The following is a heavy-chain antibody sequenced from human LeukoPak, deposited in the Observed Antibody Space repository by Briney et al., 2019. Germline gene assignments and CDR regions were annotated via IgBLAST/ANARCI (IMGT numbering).Heavy chain of an antibody. D-gene: IGHD3-22*01. Sequence: SETLSLTCTVSGGSISSSSYYWGWIRQPPGKGLEWIGSIYYSGSTYYNPSLKSRVTISVDTSKNQFSLKLSSVTAADTAVYYCARERRVYYDSSGYYMDVWGKGTTVTISS. CDR2: IYYSGST. V-gene: IGHV4-39*07. CDR3: ARERRVYYDSSGYYMDV. J-gene: IGHJ6*03. CDR1: GGSISSSSYY.